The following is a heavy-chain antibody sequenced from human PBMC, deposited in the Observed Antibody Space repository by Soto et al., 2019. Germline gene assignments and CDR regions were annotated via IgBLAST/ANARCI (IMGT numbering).Heavy chain of an antibody. V-gene: IGHV3-43*01. Sequence: PGGSLRLSCAASGFTFDDYTMHWVRQAPGKGLEWVSLISWDGGSTYYADSVKGRFTISRDNSKNSLYLQMNSLRTEDTALYYCAKGSHYQLPPYYYGMDVWGQGTTVTVSS. CDR2: ISWDGGST. CDR3: AKGSHYQLPPYYYGMDV. CDR1: GFTFDDYT. D-gene: IGHD2-2*01. J-gene: IGHJ6*02.